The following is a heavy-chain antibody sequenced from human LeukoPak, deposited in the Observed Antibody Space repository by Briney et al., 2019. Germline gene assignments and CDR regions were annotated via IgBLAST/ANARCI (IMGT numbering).Heavy chain of an antibody. D-gene: IGHD3-22*01. Sequence: SETLSLTCTVSSGSISNSNFYWGWIRQPPGKGLEWIGSIFYSGSTDYNPSLKSRVTISVDTSKNQFSLKLSSVTAADTAVYYCARGIVVVYYYYMDVWGKGTTVTVSS. CDR2: IFYSGST. CDR3: ARGIVVVYYYYMDV. V-gene: IGHV4-39*07. J-gene: IGHJ6*03. CDR1: SGSISNSNFY.